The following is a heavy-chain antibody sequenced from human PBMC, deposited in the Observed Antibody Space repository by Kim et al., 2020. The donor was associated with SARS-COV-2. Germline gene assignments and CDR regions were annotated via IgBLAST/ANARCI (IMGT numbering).Heavy chain of an antibody. J-gene: IGHJ4*02. CDR2: IRSKAYGGTT. V-gene: IGHV3-49*03. CDR1: GFTFGDYA. CDR3: TRDAYYYDSSGYLTDY. Sequence: GGSRRLSCTASGFTFGDYAMSWFRQAPGKGLELVGFIRSKAYGGTTEYAASVKGRFTISRDDSKSIAYLQMNSLKTEDTAVYYCTRDAYYYDSSGYLTDYWGQGTLVTVSS. D-gene: IGHD3-22*01.